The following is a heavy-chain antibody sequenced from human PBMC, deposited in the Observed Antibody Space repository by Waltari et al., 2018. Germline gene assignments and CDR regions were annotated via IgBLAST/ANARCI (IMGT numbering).Heavy chain of an antibody. CDR3: ARVWQWPDEFDY. CDR2: IIPSLGIA. CDR1: GGTFSSYA. V-gene: IGHV1-69*04. D-gene: IGHD6-19*01. Sequence: QVQLVQSGAEVKKPGSSVKVSCKASGGTFSSYAISWVRQAPGQGLEWMGGIIPSLGIANYAQKFQGRVTITADESTSTAYMELSSLRSEDTAVYYCARVWQWPDEFDYWGQGTLVTVSS. J-gene: IGHJ4*02.